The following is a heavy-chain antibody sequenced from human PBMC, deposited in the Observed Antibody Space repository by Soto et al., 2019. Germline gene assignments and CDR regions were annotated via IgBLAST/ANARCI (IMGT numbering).Heavy chain of an antibody. CDR1: GFTFSSYA. J-gene: IGHJ4*02. Sequence: GGSQRLSCAASGFTFSSYAMSWVRQAPGKGLEWVSAISGSGGSTYYADSVKGRFTISRDNSKNTLYLQMNSLRAEDTAVYYCAKGNYDFWSGYLGPFDYWGQGTLVTVSS. CDR2: ISGSGGST. CDR3: AKGNYDFWSGYLGPFDY. V-gene: IGHV3-23*01. D-gene: IGHD3-3*01.